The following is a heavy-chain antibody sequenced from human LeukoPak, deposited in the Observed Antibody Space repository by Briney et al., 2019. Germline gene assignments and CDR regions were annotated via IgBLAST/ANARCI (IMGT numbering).Heavy chain of an antibody. J-gene: IGHJ4*02. CDR3: ARGHDSSGYYGTPSYYFDY. CDR2: IYYSGST. V-gene: IGHV4-59*01. CDR1: GGSISSYY. D-gene: IGHD3-22*01. Sequence: PSETLSLTCTVSGGSISSYYWSWIRQPPGKGLEWIGYIYYSGSTNYNPSLESRVTISVDTSKNQFSLKLSSVTAADTAVYYCARGHDSSGYYGTPSYYFDYWGQGTLVTVSS.